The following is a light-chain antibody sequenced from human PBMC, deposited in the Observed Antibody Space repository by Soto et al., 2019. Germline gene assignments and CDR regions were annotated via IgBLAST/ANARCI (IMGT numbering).Light chain of an antibody. CDR3: QQYDNSHPWT. V-gene: IGKV3-20*01. J-gene: IGKJ1*01. CDR2: GAS. Sequence: EIVLTQSPGTLSFSPGERATLSCRASQSVSSTSLAWYQQKPGQSPRLLIYGASNRATGIPDRFSGSGSGTEFTLIISRLEPEDFAVYYCQQYDNSHPWTFGQGTKVEIK. CDR1: QSVSSTS.